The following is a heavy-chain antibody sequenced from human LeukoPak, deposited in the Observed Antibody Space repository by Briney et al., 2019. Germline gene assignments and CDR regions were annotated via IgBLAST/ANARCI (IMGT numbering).Heavy chain of an antibody. V-gene: IGHV4-61*02. CDR3: ARLYDSSGYSIY. Sequence: SETLSLTCTVSGGSISSGSYYWSWIRQPAEKGLEWIGRIYTSGSTNYNPSLKSRVTISVDTSKNQFSLKLSSVTAADTAVYYCARLYDSSGYSIYWGQGTLVTVSS. CDR2: IYTSGST. J-gene: IGHJ4*02. CDR1: GGSISSGSYY. D-gene: IGHD3-22*01.